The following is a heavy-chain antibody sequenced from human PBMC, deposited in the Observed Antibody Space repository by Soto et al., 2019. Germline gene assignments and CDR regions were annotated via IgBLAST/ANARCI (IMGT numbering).Heavy chain of an antibody. CDR1: GYSFTSLD. J-gene: IGHJ4*02. D-gene: IGHD1-26*01. V-gene: IGHV1-8*01. CDR2: MQPSTGRT. Sequence: ASVKVSCKASGYSFTSLDINWVRQTAGQGLEWMGWMQPSTGRTGYAQKFQGRVTMTRDTSINTAYMELTTLTSDDTAFYYWAPGVSAGVDYWGQGTLVTVSS. CDR3: APGVSAGVDY.